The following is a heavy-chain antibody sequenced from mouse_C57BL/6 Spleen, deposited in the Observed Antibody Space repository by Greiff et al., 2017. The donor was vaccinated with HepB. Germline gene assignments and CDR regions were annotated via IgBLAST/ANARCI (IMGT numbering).Heavy chain of an antibody. J-gene: IGHJ3*01. CDR3: ARDGSTMVTTGFAY. Sequence: VQLQESGAELVRPGTSVKVSCKASGYAFTNYLIEWVKQRPGQGLEWIGVINPGSGGTNYNEKFKGKATLTADKSSSTAYMQLSSLTSEDSAVYFCARDGSTMVTTGFAYWGQGTLVTVSA. V-gene: IGHV1-54*01. CDR2: INPGSGGT. D-gene: IGHD2-2*01. CDR1: GYAFTNYL.